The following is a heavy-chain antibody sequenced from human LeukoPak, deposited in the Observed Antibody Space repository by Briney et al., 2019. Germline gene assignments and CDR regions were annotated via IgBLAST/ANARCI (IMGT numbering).Heavy chain of an antibody. CDR3: ARGDKPGY. CDR1: GFTFSSYG. CDR2: IRYDESNK. J-gene: IGHJ4*02. D-gene: IGHD1-14*01. V-gene: IGHV3-30*02. Sequence: GGSLRLSCVTSGFTFSSYGMHWVRQAPGKGLEWVAFIRYDESNKYYADSVKGRFTISRDNSKNTLYLQMNSLRAEDTAVYYCARGDKPGYWGQGTLITVSS.